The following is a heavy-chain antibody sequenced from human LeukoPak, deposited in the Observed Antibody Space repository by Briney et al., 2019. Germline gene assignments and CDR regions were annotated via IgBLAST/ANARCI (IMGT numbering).Heavy chain of an antibody. CDR3: ARDPGSYDSLGRSSYFDY. CDR1: GGSISSSSYF. Sequence: SETLSLTCTVSGGSISSSSYFWGWIRQPPGKGLEWIGSIYYSGSTYYNPSLKSRVTISVDTSKNQFSLKLSSVTAADTAVYYCARDPGSYDSLGRSSYFDYWGQGTLVTVSS. CDR2: IYYSGST. D-gene: IGHD3-16*01. V-gene: IGHV4-39*07. J-gene: IGHJ4*02.